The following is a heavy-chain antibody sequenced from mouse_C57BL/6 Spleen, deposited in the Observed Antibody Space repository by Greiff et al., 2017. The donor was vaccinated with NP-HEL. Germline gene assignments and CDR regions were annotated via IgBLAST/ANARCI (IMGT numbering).Heavy chain of an antibody. J-gene: IGHJ1*03. CDR2: ISDGGSYT. D-gene: IGHD2-12*01. Sequence: DVMLVESGGGLVKPGGSLKLSCAASGFTFSSYAMSWVRQTPEKRLEWVATISDGGSYTYYPDNVKGRFTISRDNAKNNLYLQMRHLKSEDTAMYYCARELYRNWYCDVWGTGTTVTVSS. CDR1: GFTFSSYA. CDR3: ARELYRNWYCDV. V-gene: IGHV5-4*01.